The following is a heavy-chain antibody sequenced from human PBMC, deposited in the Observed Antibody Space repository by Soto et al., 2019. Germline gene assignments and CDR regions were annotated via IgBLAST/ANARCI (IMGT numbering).Heavy chain of an antibody. Sequence: PSETMSLTCTVSGGSISSYYWSWIRQPPGKGLEWIGYIYYSGSTNYNPSLKSRVTISVDTSKNQFSLKLSSVTAADTAAYYCARVKDYGDYYFDYWGQGTLVTVS. CDR1: GGSISSYY. V-gene: IGHV4-59*01. CDR3: ARVKDYGDYYFDY. J-gene: IGHJ4*02. D-gene: IGHD4-17*01. CDR2: IYYSGST.